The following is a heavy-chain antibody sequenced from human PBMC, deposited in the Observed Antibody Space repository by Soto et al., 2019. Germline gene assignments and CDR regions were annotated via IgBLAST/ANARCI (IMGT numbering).Heavy chain of an antibody. CDR1: GFTFSSYE. Sequence: EVQLVESGGGLVQPGGSLRLSCAASGFTFSSYEMNWVRQAPGKGLEWVSYISSSGSTIYYADSVKGRFTISRDNAKNSLYLQMNSLRAEDTAVHYCARGYSGYADWFDPSGQGTLVTGSS. J-gene: IGHJ5*02. CDR3: ARGYSGYADWFDP. CDR2: ISSSGSTI. V-gene: IGHV3-48*03. D-gene: IGHD5-12*01.